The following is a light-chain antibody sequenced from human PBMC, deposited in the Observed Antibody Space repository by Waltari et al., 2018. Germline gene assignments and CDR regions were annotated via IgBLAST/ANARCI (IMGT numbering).Light chain of an antibody. J-gene: IGLJ3*02. V-gene: IGLV2-23*02. Sequence: QSALTQFASVSGSPGQSITISCTGTSRDVGAYNIVSWYQQLPGRAPKLILSGVTKRPSGISDRFSGSKSGNTASLTISGLQSEDEADYYCSSYTQSRTRVFGGGTKLTVL. CDR1: SRDVGAYNI. CDR2: GVT. CDR3: SSYTQSRTRV.